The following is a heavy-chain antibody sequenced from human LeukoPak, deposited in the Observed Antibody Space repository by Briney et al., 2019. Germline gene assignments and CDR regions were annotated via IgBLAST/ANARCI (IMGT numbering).Heavy chain of an antibody. V-gene: IGHV3-15*01. J-gene: IGHJ4*02. Sequence: GGSLRLSCAASGFTFSNAWMSWVRQAPGKGLEWVGRIKSKTDGGTTDYAAPVKGRFTISRDDSKNTLYLQMNSLKTEDTAVYYCLASVAAAGREGYWGQGTLVTVSS. CDR2: IKSKTDGGTT. CDR1: GFTFSNAW. CDR3: LASVAAAGREGY. D-gene: IGHD6-13*01.